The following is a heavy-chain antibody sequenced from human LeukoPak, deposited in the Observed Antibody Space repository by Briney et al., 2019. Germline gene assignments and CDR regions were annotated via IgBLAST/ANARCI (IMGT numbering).Heavy chain of an antibody. D-gene: IGHD2-21*02. CDR1: GGSISSYY. CDR2: IYYSGST. CDR3: ARVPARRVVTTPTYFDY. V-gene: IGHV4-59*01. Sequence: SETLSLTCTVSGGSISSYYWSWIRQPAGKGLEWIGYIYYSGSTNYNPSLKSRVTISVDTSKNQFSLKLSSVTAADTAVYYCARVPARRVVTTPTYFDYWGQGTLVTVSS. J-gene: IGHJ4*02.